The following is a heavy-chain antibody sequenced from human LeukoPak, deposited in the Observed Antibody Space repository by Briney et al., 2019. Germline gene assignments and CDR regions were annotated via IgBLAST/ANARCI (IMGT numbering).Heavy chain of an antibody. D-gene: IGHD2-21*02. CDR2: ISSNGGST. J-gene: IGHJ4*02. CDR1: GFTFSSYA. V-gene: IGHV3-64*01. Sequence: GGSLRLSCAASGFTFSSYAMHWVRQAPGKGLEYVSAISSNGGSTSYANSVKGRFTISRDNSKNTLYLQMDSLRAEDTAVYYCARDMCGGDCYPDFWGRGTLVTVSS. CDR3: ARDMCGGDCYPDF.